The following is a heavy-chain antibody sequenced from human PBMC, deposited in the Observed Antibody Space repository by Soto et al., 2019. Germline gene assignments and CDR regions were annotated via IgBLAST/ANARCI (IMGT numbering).Heavy chain of an antibody. CDR3: ARSIVVVTALDY. CDR2: INAGNGNT. V-gene: IGHV1-3*01. J-gene: IGHJ4*02. D-gene: IGHD2-21*02. CDR1: GYTFTSYA. Sequence: QVQLVQSGAEVKKPGASVKVSCKASGYTFTSYAMHWVRQAPGQRREWMGWINAGNGNTKYSQKFQGRVTITRDTAASTAYMELSSLRSEDTAEYYCARSIVVVTALDYWGQGTLVTVSS.